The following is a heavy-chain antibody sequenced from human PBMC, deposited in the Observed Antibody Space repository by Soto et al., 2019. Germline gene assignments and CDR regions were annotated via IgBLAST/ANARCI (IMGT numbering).Heavy chain of an antibody. J-gene: IGHJ4*02. V-gene: IGHV1-2*02. CDR3: ARAVILEWLYDY. D-gene: IGHD3-3*01. CDR1: GYTFTGYY. Sequence: ASVKVSCKASGYTFTGYYMHWVRQAPGQGLEWMGWSNPNSGGTNYAQKFQGRVTMTRDTSISTAYMELSRLRSDDTAVYYCARAVILEWLYDYWGQGTLVTVSS. CDR2: SNPNSGGT.